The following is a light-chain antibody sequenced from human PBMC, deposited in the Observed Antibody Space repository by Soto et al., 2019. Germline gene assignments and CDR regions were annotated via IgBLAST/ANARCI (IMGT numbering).Light chain of an antibody. Sequence: SFELTQAPSESVSPGQTASITCSGDKLGDKYACWYQQKPGQSPVVVIYQDTKRPSGIPERFSGSNSGNTATLTISGTQAMDEADYYCQAWDSSTAVVFGGGTKLTVL. V-gene: IGLV3-1*01. CDR2: QDT. CDR3: QAWDSSTAVV. J-gene: IGLJ2*01. CDR1: KLGDKY.